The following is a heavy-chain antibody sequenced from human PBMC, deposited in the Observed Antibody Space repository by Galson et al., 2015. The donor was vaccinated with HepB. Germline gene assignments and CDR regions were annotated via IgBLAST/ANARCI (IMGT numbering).Heavy chain of an antibody. CDR1: EIVFYSYA. J-gene: IGHJ6*02. CDR2: VSYDGTMT. CDR3: AKDGSSSWKNYYYYGMNV. Sequence: SLRLSCAASEIVFYSYAMHWVRQAPGKGLEWLAVVSYDGTMTYYADSVKGRFTISRDNSKDTLYLQMNSLRPEDTAVYYCAKDGSSSWKNYYYYGMNVWGQGTAVTVSS. D-gene: IGHD6-13*01. V-gene: IGHV3-30*18.